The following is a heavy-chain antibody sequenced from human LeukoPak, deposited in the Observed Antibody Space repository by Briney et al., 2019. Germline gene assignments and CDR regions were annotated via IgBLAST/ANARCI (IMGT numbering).Heavy chain of an antibody. J-gene: IGHJ6*03. CDR3: ARGPRVVAVVTQYYYYYYMDV. Sequence: GASVKVSCKVSGYTLTELSMHWVRQAPGKGLEWMGRFDPEDGETIYAQKFQGRVTMTEDTSTDTTYMELSSLRSEDTAVYYCARGPRVVAVVTQYYYYYYMDVWGKGTTVTISS. V-gene: IGHV1-24*01. CDR1: GYTLTELS. D-gene: IGHD4-23*01. CDR2: FDPEDGET.